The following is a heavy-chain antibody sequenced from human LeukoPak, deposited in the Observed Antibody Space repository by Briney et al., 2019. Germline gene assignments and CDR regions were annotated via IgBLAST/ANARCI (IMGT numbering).Heavy chain of an antibody. J-gene: IGHJ6*03. CDR3: ARANTIFGVVISYYYYYMDV. CDR1: GYSFTSYD. V-gene: IGHV1-8*03. CDR2: MNPNSGNT. D-gene: IGHD3-3*01. Sequence: GESLKISCKGSGYSFTSYDINWVRQATGQGLEWMGWMNPNSGNTGYAQKFQGRVTITRNTSISTAYMELSSLRSEDTAVYYCARANTIFGVVISYYYYYMDVWGKGTTVTVSS.